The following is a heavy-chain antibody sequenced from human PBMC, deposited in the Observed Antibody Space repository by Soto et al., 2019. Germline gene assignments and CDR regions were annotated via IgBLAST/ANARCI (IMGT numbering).Heavy chain of an antibody. Sequence: SETLSLTCSVSGGSVSNKTYYWSWIRQPPGKRLEWIGYVYYSGSTNYNPSLKSRVTISVDTSKNQFSLKLSSVTAADTAVYYCARAGSPNSGYGGGYGMDVWGQGTTVTVSS. CDR1: GGSVSNKTYY. V-gene: IGHV4-61*01. CDR3: ARAGSPNSGYGGGYGMDV. J-gene: IGHJ6*02. D-gene: IGHD5-12*01. CDR2: VYYSGST.